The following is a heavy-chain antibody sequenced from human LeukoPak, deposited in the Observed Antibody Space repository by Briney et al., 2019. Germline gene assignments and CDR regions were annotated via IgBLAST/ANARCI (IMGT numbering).Heavy chain of an antibody. CDR1: GGSFSGYY. J-gene: IGHJ4*02. D-gene: IGHD4-23*01. V-gene: IGHV4-34*01. Sequence: SSETLSLTCAVYGGSFSGYYCHWIRQPPGKGLEWLGEISHSGSTKYYPPLKSRVTISVDTSKNQFSLKLSSATAADTAVYYCFLWDTVVSRDYWGQGTLVTVSS. CDR3: FLWDTVVSRDY. CDR2: ISHSGST.